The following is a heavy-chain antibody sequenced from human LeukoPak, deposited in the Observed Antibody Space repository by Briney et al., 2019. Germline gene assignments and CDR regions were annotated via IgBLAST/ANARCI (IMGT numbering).Heavy chain of an antibody. J-gene: IGHJ3*02. D-gene: IGHD5-18*01. V-gene: IGHV1-69*06. CDR3: ARARRIQLWSNAFDI. CDR1: GGTCSSYA. CDR2: IIPIFGTA. Sequence: SVKVSCKASGGTCSSYAISWVRQAPGQGLEWMGGIIPIFGTANYAQKFQGRVTITADKSTSTAYMELSSLRSEDTAVYYCARARRIQLWSNAFDIWGQGTMVTVSS.